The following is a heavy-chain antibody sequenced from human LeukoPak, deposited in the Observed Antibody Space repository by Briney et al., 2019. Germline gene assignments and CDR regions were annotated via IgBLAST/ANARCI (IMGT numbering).Heavy chain of an antibody. CDR1: GGSISSSSYD. CDR3: ARESYGSGTFTDY. D-gene: IGHD3-10*01. Sequence: PSETLSLTCSVSGGSISSSSYDWGWIRQHPGKGLEWIGYIYYSGSAYYNPSLKSRISISVDTSKNQFSLKLSSVTAADTAVYYCARESYGSGTFTDYWGQGTLVTVST. CDR2: IYYSGSA. J-gene: IGHJ4*02. V-gene: IGHV4-31*03.